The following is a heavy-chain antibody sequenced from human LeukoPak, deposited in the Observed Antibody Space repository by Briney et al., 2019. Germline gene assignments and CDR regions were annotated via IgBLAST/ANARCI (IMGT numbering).Heavy chain of an antibody. CDR3: ARHADPDIVEVVAASSNWFDP. D-gene: IGHD2-15*01. CDR1: GGSISSSSYY. V-gene: IGHV4-39*01. J-gene: IGHJ5*02. CDR2: IYYSGST. Sequence: SETLSLTCTVSGGSISSSSYYWGWIRQPPGKGLEWIGSIYYSGSTYYNPSLKSRVTISVDTSKNQFSLKLSSVTAADTAVYYCARHADPDIVEVVAASSNWFDPWGQGTLVTVSS.